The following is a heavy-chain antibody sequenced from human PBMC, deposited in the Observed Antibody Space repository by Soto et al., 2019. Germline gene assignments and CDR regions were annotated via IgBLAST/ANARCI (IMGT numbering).Heavy chain of an antibody. Sequence: GSGPTLVNPTQTLTLTCTFSGFSLSTSGVGVGWIRQPPGKALEWLALIYWNDDKRHSPSLKSRLTITKDTSKNQVVLTMTNMDPVDTATYYCAHMYSSSRTPERKFDYWGQGTLVTVSS. J-gene: IGHJ4*02. CDR2: IYWNDDK. CDR1: GFSLSTSGVG. D-gene: IGHD6-6*01. V-gene: IGHV2-5*01. CDR3: AHMYSSSRTPERKFDY.